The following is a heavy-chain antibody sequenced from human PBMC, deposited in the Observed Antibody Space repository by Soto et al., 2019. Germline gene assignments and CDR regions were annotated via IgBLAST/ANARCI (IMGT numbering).Heavy chain of an antibody. Sequence: ESGGGVVQPGRSLRLSCAASGFTFSSYAMHWVRQAPGKGLEWVAVISYDGSNKYYADSVKGRFTISRDNSKNTLYLQMNSLRAEDTAVYYCAGHSRIEIVAFDYWGQGTLVTVSS. CDR2: ISYDGSNK. V-gene: IGHV3-30-3*01. CDR1: GFTFSSYA. D-gene: IGHD3-22*01. J-gene: IGHJ4*02. CDR3: AGHSRIEIVAFDY.